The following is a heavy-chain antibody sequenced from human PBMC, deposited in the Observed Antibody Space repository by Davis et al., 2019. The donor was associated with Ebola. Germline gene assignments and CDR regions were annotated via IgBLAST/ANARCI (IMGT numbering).Heavy chain of an antibody. J-gene: IGHJ4*02. CDR2: IRSKANSYAI. CDR3: TMTVVVPAAKESGDY. Sequence: GGSLRLSCAASGFTFSGSAMHWVRPASGKGLAWVGRIRSKANSYAIAYAASVKARFPISRDDSKNTAYLQMNSLKTEDTAVYYCTMTVVVPAAKESGDYWGQGTLVTVSS. D-gene: IGHD2-2*01. V-gene: IGHV3-73*01. CDR1: GFTFSGSA.